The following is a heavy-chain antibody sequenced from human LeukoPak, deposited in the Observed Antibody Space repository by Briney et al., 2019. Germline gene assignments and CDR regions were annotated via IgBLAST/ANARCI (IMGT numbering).Heavy chain of an antibody. D-gene: IGHD3-10*01. CDR1: GFTFTNYG. CDR3: ARGLSPVVRASPMGY. CDR2: ITYDGYYK. Sequence: GGSLRLSCAASGFTFTNYGMHWVRQAPGKGLEWVALITYDGYYKYYSDSVKGRFTISSDTSKNTLYLQMNSLRAEDTAVYYCARGLSPVVRASPMGYWGQGTPVTVSS. J-gene: IGHJ4*02. V-gene: IGHV3-30*03.